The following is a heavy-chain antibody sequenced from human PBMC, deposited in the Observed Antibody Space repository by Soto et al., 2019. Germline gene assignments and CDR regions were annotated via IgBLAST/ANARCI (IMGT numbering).Heavy chain of an antibody. CDR1: GFTFSSYA. Sequence: EVQLLESGGGLVQPGGSLRLSCAASGFTFSSYAMSWVRQAPGKGLEWVSAISGSGGSTYYADSVKGRFTISRDNXKXRRCLQMNSLRAEDTAVYYCAKVWWLRRGAGYGMDVWGQGTTVTVSS. CDR2: ISGSGGST. CDR3: AKVWWLRRGAGYGMDV. J-gene: IGHJ6*02. D-gene: IGHD5-12*01. V-gene: IGHV3-23*01.